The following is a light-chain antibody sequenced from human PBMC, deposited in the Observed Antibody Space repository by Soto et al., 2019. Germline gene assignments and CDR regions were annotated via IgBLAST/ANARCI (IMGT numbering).Light chain of an antibody. CDR3: QQRSNWHPP. CDR1: QGVSSY. V-gene: IGKV3D-11*01. CDR2: DAS. J-gene: IGKJ4*01. Sequence: EIVLTQSPATLSLSPGERATLSCRASQGVSSYLAWYQQKPGHAPRLLIYDASNRATGIPARFSGSGPGTDFTLTISGLDPEDFAVYYCQQRSNWHPPFCGGTKVEIK.